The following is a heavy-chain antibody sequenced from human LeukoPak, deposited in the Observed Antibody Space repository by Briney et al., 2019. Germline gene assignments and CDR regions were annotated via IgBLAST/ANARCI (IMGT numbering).Heavy chain of an antibody. Sequence: SETLSLTCAVYGGSFSGYYWSWIRQPPGKGLEWIGEINHSGSTNYNPSLKSRFTISVDTSKNQFSLKLSSVTAADTAVYYCARGGIAAAGVRRKIDYWGQGTLVTVSS. D-gene: IGHD6-13*01. CDR2: INHSGST. CDR1: GGSFSGYY. J-gene: IGHJ4*02. CDR3: ARGGIAAAGVRRKIDY. V-gene: IGHV4-34*01.